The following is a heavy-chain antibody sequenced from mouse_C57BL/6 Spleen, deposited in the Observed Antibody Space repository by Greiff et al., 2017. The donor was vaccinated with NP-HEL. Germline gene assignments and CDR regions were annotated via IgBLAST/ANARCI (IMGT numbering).Heavy chain of an antibody. CDR3: ARAVASYWYFDV. V-gene: IGHV1-18*01. Sequence: VQLKESGPELVKPGASVKIPCKASGYTFTDYNMDWVKQSHGKSLEWIGDINPNNGGTIYNQKFKGKATLTVDKSSSTAYMELRSLTSEDTAVYYCARAVASYWYFDVWGTGTTVTVSS. D-gene: IGHD6-1*01. J-gene: IGHJ1*03. CDR2: INPNNGGT. CDR1: GYTFTDYN.